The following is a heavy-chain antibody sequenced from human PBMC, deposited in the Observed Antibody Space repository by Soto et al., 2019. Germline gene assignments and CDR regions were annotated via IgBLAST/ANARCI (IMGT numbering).Heavy chain of an antibody. J-gene: IGHJ5*02. D-gene: IGHD3-3*01. V-gene: IGHV4-34*01. Sequence: SETLSLTCAVYGGSFSGYCWSWIRQPPGKGLEWIGEINHSGSTNYNPSLKSRVTISVDTSKNQFSLKLSSVTAADTAVYYCARGSGDGYDFWSGYYSRAGTGRKNRFDPWGQGNLVTVSS. CDR1: GGSFSGYC. CDR3: ARGSGDGYDFWSGYYSRAGTGRKNRFDP. CDR2: INHSGST.